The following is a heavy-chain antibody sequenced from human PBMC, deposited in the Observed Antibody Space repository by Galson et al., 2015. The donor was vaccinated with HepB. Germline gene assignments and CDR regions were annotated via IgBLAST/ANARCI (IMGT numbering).Heavy chain of an antibody. CDR1: GGSISSYY. Sequence: SETLSLTCSVSGGSISSYYWSWIRQPPGKGLEWIGYIYYSGSTNYNPSLKSRVTISVDTSKNQFSLKLSSVTAADTAVYYCARDRVPYDFWSGYYPTRLWDSSGMDVWGQGTTVTVSS. CDR3: ARDRVPYDFWSGYYPTRLWDSSGMDV. D-gene: IGHD3-3*01. V-gene: IGHV4-59*01. J-gene: IGHJ6*02. CDR2: IYYSGST.